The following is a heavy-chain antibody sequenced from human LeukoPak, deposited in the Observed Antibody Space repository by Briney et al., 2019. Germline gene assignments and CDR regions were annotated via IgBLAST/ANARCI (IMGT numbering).Heavy chain of an antibody. CDR1: GLTFSSFW. CDR3: TRSGYSGSRQDY. D-gene: IGHD6-13*01. CDR2: IKTDGSII. Sequence: GGSLRLSCAASGLTFSSFWMHWVRQAPGKGLVWVSRIKTDGSIINYADSVKGRFTISRDNAKNTVYLQMNSLRVEDTAVYYCTRSGYSGSRQDYWGQGTLVTVSS. J-gene: IGHJ4*02. V-gene: IGHV3-74*01.